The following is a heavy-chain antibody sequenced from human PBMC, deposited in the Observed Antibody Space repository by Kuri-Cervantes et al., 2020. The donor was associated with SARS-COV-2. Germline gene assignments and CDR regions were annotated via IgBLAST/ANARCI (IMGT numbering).Heavy chain of an antibody. D-gene: IGHD2-2*01. CDR2: FDPEDGET. Sequence: ASVKVSXXVSGYXXTELSMHXXRQAPGKGLEWMGGFDPEDGETXXAQKFQGXXXMTEDTSTDTXYMELXSLRSEDTAVXYCAXXXAIVVVPAXXNWFDPWGQGTLVTVSS. CDR3: AXXXAIVVVPAXXNWFDP. CDR1: GYXXTELS. V-gene: IGHV1-24*01. J-gene: IGHJ5*02.